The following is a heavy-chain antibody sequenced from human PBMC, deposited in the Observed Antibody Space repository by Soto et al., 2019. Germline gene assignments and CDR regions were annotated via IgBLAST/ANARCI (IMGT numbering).Heavy chain of an antibody. CDR1: GFTFSSYA. CDR3: ARDLASYYDFWSGYYSGPSGMDV. CDR2: ISGSGGST. J-gene: IGHJ6*02. V-gene: IGHV3-23*01. Sequence: GSLRLSCSTSGFTFSSYAMSWVRQAPGKGLEWVSAISGSGGSTYYADSVKGRFTISRDNSKNTLYLQMNSLRAEDTAVYYCARDLASYYDFWSGYYSGPSGMDVWGQGTTVTVSS. D-gene: IGHD3-3*01.